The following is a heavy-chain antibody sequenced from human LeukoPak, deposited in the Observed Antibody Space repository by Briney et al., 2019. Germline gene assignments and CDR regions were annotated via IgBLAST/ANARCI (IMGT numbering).Heavy chain of an antibody. J-gene: IGHJ4*02. Sequence: PGGSLRLSCAASGFTFSSYWMSWVRQAPGKGLEWVANIKEDGSEKYFVDSVRGRFIISRDNAENSLYLQMNSLRAEDTAIYYCVRDGRPLDYWGQGTLVTVSS. CDR3: VRDGRPLDY. CDR1: GFTFSSYW. V-gene: IGHV3-7*01. D-gene: IGHD1-1*01. CDR2: IKEDGSEK.